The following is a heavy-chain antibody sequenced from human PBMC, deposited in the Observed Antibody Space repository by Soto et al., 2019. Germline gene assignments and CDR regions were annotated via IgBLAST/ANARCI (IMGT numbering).Heavy chain of an antibody. D-gene: IGHD3-10*01. CDR3: TTLVILLWFGEHPFDN. CDR1: GFTFSNAW. J-gene: IGHJ4*02. Sequence: EVQLVESGGGLVKPGGSLRLSCAASGFTFSNAWMSWVRQAPGKGLEWVGRIKSKTDGGTTDYAAPVKGRFTISRDDSKNTLNLQINSLRTEDTAVYYCTTLVILLWFGEHPFDNWGQGTLVSVSS. V-gene: IGHV3-15*01. CDR2: IKSKTDGGTT.